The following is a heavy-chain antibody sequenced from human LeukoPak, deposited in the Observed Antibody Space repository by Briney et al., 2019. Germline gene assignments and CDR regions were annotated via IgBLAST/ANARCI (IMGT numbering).Heavy chain of an antibody. Sequence: AASVKVSCKASGYTFTGYYMHWVRQAPGQGLEWMGRINPNSGGTNYAQKFQGRVTMTRDTSISTAYMELSRLRSDDTAVYYCWVNLWFGEFDYFDYWGQGTLVTVSS. CDR2: INPNSGGT. CDR1: GYTFTGYY. D-gene: IGHD3-10*01. CDR3: WVNLWFGEFDYFDY. J-gene: IGHJ4*02. V-gene: IGHV1-2*06.